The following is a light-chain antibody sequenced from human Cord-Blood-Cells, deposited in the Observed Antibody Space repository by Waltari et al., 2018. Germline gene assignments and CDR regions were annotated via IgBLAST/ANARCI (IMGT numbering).Light chain of an antibody. CDR2: DVS. V-gene: IGLV2-14*03. CDR3: SSYTSSSTYV. Sequence: QSALTQPASVSAPPGQANTISCPGTSSDVGGYNYVSWYQQHPGKAPKLMIYDVSNRPSGVSNRFSGSKSGNAASLTISGLQAEDEADYYCSSYTSSSTYVFGTGTKVTVL. J-gene: IGLJ1*01. CDR1: SSDVGGYNY.